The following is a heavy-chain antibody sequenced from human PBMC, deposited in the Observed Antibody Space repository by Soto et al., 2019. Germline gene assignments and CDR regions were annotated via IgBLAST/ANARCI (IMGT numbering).Heavy chain of an antibody. V-gene: IGHV4-59*01. Sequence: SETLSLTCNVSGGSMRTYYWGWIRQPPGKGLEWIGHIYYGGNTNYNPSLKSRVTISVDTSRNQFSLRLNSVTPADTAVYFCARVREGSGIAVAGYFDSWGPGTLVT. J-gene: IGHJ4*02. D-gene: IGHD6-19*01. CDR2: IYYGGNT. CDR3: ARVREGSGIAVAGYFDS. CDR1: GGSMRTYY.